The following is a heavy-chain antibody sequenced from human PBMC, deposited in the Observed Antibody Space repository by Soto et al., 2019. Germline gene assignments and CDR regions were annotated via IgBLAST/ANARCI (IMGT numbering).Heavy chain of an antibody. V-gene: IGHV1-2*04. D-gene: IGHD2-2*02. CDR2: INPNSGGT. J-gene: IGHJ4*02. Sequence: ASVKVSCKASGYTFTGYYMHWVRQAPGQGLEWMGWINPNSGGTNYAQKFQGWVTMTRDTSISTAYMELSRLRSDDTAVYYCARDTAPHTPYDYWGQGTLVTVSS. CDR1: GYTFTGYY. CDR3: ARDTAPHTPYDY.